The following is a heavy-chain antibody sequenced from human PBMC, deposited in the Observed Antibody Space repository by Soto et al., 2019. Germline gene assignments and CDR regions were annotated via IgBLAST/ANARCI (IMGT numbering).Heavy chain of an antibody. CDR2: IYKSATT. V-gene: IGHV4-30-4*01. CDR3: ARGRYCLTGRCFPNWFDS. Sequence: SSETLSLTCSVSGDSISNLDYFWAWIRQPPGQALEYIGYIYKSATTYYNPSFESRVAISVDTSKSQFSLNVTSVTAADTAVYFCARGRYCLTGRCFPNWFDSWGQGPLVTVSS. CDR1: GDSISNLDYF. J-gene: IGHJ5*01. D-gene: IGHD7-27*01.